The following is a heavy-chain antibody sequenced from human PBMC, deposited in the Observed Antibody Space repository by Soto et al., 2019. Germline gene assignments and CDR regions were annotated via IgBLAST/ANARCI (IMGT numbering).Heavy chain of an antibody. D-gene: IGHD6-13*01. V-gene: IGHV3-30*03. CDR2: ISYDGSNK. CDR3: ARDVYSRPTGYFDY. Sequence: GGSLRLSCAASGFTFSSYGMHWVRQAPGKGLEWVAVISYDGSNKYYADSVKGRFTISRDNSKNTLYLQMNSLRSDDTAVYYCARDVYSRPTGYFDYWGQGTLVTVSS. CDR1: GFTFSSYG. J-gene: IGHJ4*02.